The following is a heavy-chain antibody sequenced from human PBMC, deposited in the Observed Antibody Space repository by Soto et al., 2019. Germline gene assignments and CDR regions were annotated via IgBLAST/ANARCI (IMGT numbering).Heavy chain of an antibody. CDR3: ARGGQLVPGDY. CDR2: ISSSSSYI. D-gene: IGHD6-13*01. J-gene: IGHJ4*02. CDR1: GFTFSSYS. Sequence: EVQLVESGGGLVKPGGSLRLSCAASGFTFSSYSMNWVRQAPGKGLEWVSSISSSSSYIYYADSVKGRFTISRDNAKNSLYLQMNSLRAVVTAVYYCARGGQLVPGDYWGQGTLVIVSS. V-gene: IGHV3-21*01.